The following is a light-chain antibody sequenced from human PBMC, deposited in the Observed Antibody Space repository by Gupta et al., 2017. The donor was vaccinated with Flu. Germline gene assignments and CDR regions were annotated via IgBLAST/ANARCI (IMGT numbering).Light chain of an antibody. CDR3: SSYTTSTDRV. CDR2: DVN. V-gene: IGLV2-14*03. Sequence: QSALTQPASVSGSPGQSVTISCTGTSNDVVLYDFVSWHQHHPGEAPKLLIYDVNRRPSGVSNRFSGSKFGNTASLTISGLQVEDEAVYFCSSYTTSTDRVFGAGTKVTVL. CDR1: SNDVVLYDF. J-gene: IGLJ1*01.